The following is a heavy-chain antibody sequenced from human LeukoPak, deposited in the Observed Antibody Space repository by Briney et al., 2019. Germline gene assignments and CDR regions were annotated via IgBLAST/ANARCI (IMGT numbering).Heavy chain of an antibody. CDR1: GFTFSSYE. CDR3: ARDQRPYCSSTSCYFDY. CDR2: ISSSSSYI. J-gene: IGHJ4*02. D-gene: IGHD2-2*01. V-gene: IGHV3-21*01. Sequence: GGSLRLSCAASGFTFSSYEMNWVRQAPGKGLEWVSSISSSSSYIYYADSVKGRFTISRDNAKNSLYLQMNSLRAEDTAVYYCARDQRPYCSSTSCYFDYWGQGTLVTVSS.